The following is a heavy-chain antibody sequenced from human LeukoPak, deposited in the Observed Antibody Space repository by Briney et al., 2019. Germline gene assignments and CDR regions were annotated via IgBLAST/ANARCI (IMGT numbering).Heavy chain of an antibody. J-gene: IGHJ4*02. CDR1: GYTFTSYY. Sequence: ASVKVSCKASGYTFTSYYMHWVRQAPGQGLEWMGIINPSGGSTSYAQKFQGRVTMTEDTSIDTAYMELSSLRSEDTAVYYCVTGFTTMAVDYFDYWGQGTLVTVSP. CDR3: VTGFTTMAVDYFDY. V-gene: IGHV1-46*01. CDR2: INPSGGST. D-gene: IGHD5-18*01.